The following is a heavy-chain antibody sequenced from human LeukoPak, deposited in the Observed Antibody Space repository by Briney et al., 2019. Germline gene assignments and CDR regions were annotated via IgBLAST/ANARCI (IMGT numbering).Heavy chain of an antibody. V-gene: IGHV1-69*06. CDR2: IIPIFGTA. Sequence: SVKVSCKASGGTFSSYAISWVRQAPGQGLEWMGGIIPIFGTANYAQKFQGRVTITADKFTSTAYMELSSLRSEDTAVYYCARDHYYDSSGYYYNFDYWGQGTLVTVSS. CDR3: ARDHYYDSSGYYYNFDY. D-gene: IGHD3-22*01. CDR1: GGTFSSYA. J-gene: IGHJ4*02.